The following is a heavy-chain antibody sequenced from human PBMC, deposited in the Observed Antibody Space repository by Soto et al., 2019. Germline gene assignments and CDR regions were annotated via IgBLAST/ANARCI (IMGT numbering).Heavy chain of an antibody. CDR1: GYSFTSYW. D-gene: IGHD5-18*01. CDR3: ARADRSYGRPIYFDY. V-gene: IGHV5-51*01. Sequence: GESLKISCKGSGYSFTSYWIGWVRQMPGKGLEWMGIIYPGDSDTRYSPSFQGQVTISADKSISTAYLQWSSLKASDTAMYYCARADRSYGRPIYFDYWGQGTLVTVSS. CDR2: IYPGDSDT. J-gene: IGHJ4*02.